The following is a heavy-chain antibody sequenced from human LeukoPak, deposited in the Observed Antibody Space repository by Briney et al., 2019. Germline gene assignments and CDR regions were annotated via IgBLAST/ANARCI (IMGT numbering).Heavy chain of an antibody. Sequence: SLRLSCAASGFTFDDYAMHWVRQAPGKGLEWVSGISWNSGSIGYADSVKGRFTISRDNAKNSLYLQMNSLRAEDMALYYCAKEVYYYDSSGYRSFDYWGQGTLVTVSS. CDR3: AKEVYYYDSSGYRSFDY. J-gene: IGHJ4*02. D-gene: IGHD3-22*01. CDR2: ISWNSGSI. CDR1: GFTFDDYA. V-gene: IGHV3-9*03.